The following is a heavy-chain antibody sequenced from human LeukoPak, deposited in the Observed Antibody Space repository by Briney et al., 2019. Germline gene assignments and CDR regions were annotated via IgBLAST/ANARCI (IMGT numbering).Heavy chain of an antibody. V-gene: IGHV4-34*01. CDR1: GGSFNGYF. D-gene: IGHD6-6*01. CDR2: INKSGST. J-gene: IGHJ4*02. CDR3: ARNSAYSTSSGFSS. Sequence: SETLSLTCAVYGGSFNGYFWTWIRQPPGKGLEWIGEINKSGSTNYNPSLKSRVTMSIDTSKNQISLRLTSVTAADTAVYYCARNSAYSTSSGFSSWGQGTLVTVSS.